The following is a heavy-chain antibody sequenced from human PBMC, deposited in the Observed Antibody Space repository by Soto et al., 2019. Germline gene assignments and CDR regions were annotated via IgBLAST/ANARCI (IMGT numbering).Heavy chain of an antibody. CDR1: GFTFSSYA. CDR2: ISGSGGST. D-gene: IGHD3-3*01. J-gene: IGHJ4*02. V-gene: IGHV3-23*01. Sequence: AGSLRLSCAASGFTFSSYAMSWVRQSPGKGLEWVSAISGSGGSTYYADSVKGRFTISRDNSKNTLYLQMNSLRAEDTAVYYCAKESVREIRYLDYWGQGTLVTVSS. CDR3: AKESVREIRYLDY.